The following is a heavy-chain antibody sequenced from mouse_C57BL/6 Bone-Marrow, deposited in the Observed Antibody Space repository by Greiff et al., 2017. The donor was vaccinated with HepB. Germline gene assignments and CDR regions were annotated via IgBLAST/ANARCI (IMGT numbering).Heavy chain of an antibody. CDR3: AREVIYYYGHYYAIDY. CDR1: GYTFTSYW. D-gene: IGHD1-1*01. CDR2: INPSSGYT. Sequence: VQRVESGAELAKPGASVKLSCKASGYTFTSYWMHWVKQRPGKGLEWIGYINPSSGYTKYNQKFKDKAKLTADKSSSTAYMQLSRLTYEESAVYYCAREVIYYYGHYYAIDYWGQGTSVTVSS. J-gene: IGHJ4*01. V-gene: IGHV1-7*01.